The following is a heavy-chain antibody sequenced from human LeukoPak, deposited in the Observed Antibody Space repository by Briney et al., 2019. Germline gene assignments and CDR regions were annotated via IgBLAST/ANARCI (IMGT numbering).Heavy chain of an antibody. CDR2: ISIGSSYT. CDR1: GFTFSGSA. CDR3: ARGHYELWF. V-gene: IGHV3-21*05. D-gene: IGHD3-16*01. J-gene: IGHJ1*01. Sequence: GGSLRLSCAASGFTFSGSAMHWVRQASGKGLEWVSYISIGSSYTNYADSVKGRFTISRDDAKNSLYLQMNSLRAEDTAVYYCARGHYELWFWGQGTLVTVSS.